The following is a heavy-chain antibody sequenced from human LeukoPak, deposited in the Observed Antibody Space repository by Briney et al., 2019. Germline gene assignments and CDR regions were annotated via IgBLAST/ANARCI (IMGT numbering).Heavy chain of an antibody. CDR1: GYTFNNYD. D-gene: IGHD3-9*01. CDR2: MNPNSGHT. J-gene: IGHJ4*02. Sequence: ASVKVSCKASGYTFNNYDINWVRQATGQGLEWIGWMNPNSGHTGYAQKFQGRVTMTRNTSTRTAYMELSGLRSDDTAVYYCARGHYDILTGDVYFDYWGQGTLVAVSS. CDR3: ARGHYDILTGDVYFDY. V-gene: IGHV1-8*01.